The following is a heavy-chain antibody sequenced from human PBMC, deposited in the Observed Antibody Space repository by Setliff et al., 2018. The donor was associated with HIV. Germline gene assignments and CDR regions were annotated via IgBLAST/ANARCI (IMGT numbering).Heavy chain of an antibody. CDR2: IYPSDSDT. CDR3: VRPSSPGHYYDYAMDV. D-gene: IGHD1-1*01. V-gene: IGHV5-51*01. Sequence: GESLKISCKASGYSFTGYWIGWVRQMPGKGLEWMGIIYPSDSDTRYSPSFQGQVTISADKSITTAYLQWSSLKASDTAMYYCVRPSSPGHYYDYAMDVWGQGTTVTVSS. CDR1: GYSFTGYW. J-gene: IGHJ6*02.